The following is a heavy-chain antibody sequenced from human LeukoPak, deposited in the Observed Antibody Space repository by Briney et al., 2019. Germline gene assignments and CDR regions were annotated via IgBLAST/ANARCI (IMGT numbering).Heavy chain of an antibody. CDR1: GGSIENHY. CDR2: INSRGTT. Sequence: SETLSLTCTVSGGSIENHYWSWIRQSPIQGLEWIGYINSRGTTNYNPSFNSRVNMAVETSENRLSLNLNSVTAADTAVYYCAGGPLVRGVILDPDVPKFYYMDVWGNGTTVTVSS. J-gene: IGHJ6*03. V-gene: IGHV4-59*11. D-gene: IGHD3-10*01. CDR3: AGGPLVRGVILDPDVPKFYYMDV.